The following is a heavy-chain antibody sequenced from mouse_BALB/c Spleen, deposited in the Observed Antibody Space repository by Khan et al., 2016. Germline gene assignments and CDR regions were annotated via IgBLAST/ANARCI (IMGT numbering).Heavy chain of an antibody. Sequence: EVQLQESGPGLVKPSQSLSLTCTVTGYSITSDYAWNWIRQFPGNKLEWMGYISYSGSTSYNPSLKSRISITRDTSKNHFFLQLNSVTTEDTATYYCANWLRRGYYYAMDYWGQGTSVTVSS. V-gene: IGHV3-2*02. CDR2: ISYSGST. J-gene: IGHJ4*01. D-gene: IGHD2-2*01. CDR1: GYSITSDYA. CDR3: ANWLRRGYYYAMDY.